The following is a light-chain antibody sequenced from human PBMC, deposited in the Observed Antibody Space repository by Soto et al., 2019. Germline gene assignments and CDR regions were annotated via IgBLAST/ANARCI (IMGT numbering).Light chain of an antibody. CDR3: QQYGGSPRIT. CDR2: GAS. J-gene: IGKJ5*01. V-gene: IGKV3-20*01. Sequence: EIVLTQSPGTLSLSPGERATLSCRASERLSSVYLAWYQQRPGQPPWLLIYGASNRATGIPDRFSGSGSGTDFTLIINRLEPEDVAIYYCQQYGGSPRITFGQGTRLEIK. CDR1: ERLSSVY.